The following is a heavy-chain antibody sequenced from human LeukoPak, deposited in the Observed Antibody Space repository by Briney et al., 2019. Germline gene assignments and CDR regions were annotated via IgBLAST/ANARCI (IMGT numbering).Heavy chain of an antibody. CDR1: GFTFSNAW. CDR2: VSGNGGST. Sequence: GGSLRLSCAASGFTFSNAWMSWVRQAPGKGLEWVSGVSGNGGSTSYADSVKGRFTISRDNSKSTLFLQMNSLRAEDTAVYYCAKQDSSGHLSSFDYWGQGTLVTVSS. J-gene: IGHJ4*02. D-gene: IGHD3-22*01. CDR3: AKQDSSGHLSSFDY. V-gene: IGHV3-23*01.